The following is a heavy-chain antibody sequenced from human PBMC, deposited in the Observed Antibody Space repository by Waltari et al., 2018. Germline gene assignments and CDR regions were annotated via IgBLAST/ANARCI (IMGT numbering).Heavy chain of an antibody. Sequence: QVQLQESGPGLVKPSGTLSPTCTVSGYSIKNNYYWGWIRQPPGEGLEWIGTIYHTGDTYYNPSLKSRVSISVDTSKIQFSLRLSSVNAADTAVYYCARVVPRAANDYWGQGTLVTVSS. CDR1: GYSIKNNYY. V-gene: IGHV4-38-2*02. J-gene: IGHJ4*02. CDR3: ARVVPRAANDY. CDR2: IYHTGDT. D-gene: IGHD3-10*01.